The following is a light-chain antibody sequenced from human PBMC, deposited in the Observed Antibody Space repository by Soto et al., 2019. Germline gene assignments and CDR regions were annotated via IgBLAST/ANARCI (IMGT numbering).Light chain of an antibody. V-gene: IGKV1-17*01. CDR1: QGIRND. CDR3: LQHGSYPRT. J-gene: IGKJ1*01. Sequence: DIQMTQSPSTLSASVGDRVIITCRASQGIRNDLAWYQQKPGKAPRRLIYDASKLQDGDPSKFSGSGSGTEFTLTISSLQPEDIATYYCLQHGSYPRTFGQGTKVDIK. CDR2: DAS.